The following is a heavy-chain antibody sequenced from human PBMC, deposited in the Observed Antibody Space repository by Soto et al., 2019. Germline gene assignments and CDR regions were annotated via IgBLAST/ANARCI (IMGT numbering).Heavy chain of an antibody. Sequence: EVQLVESGGGLVQPGGSLRLSCAASGFTFSSYDMHWVRQATGKGLEWVSAIGTAGDTYYPGSVKGRFAISRENAKNSLYLQMNSLRAGDTAVYYCASGPIQLWEFDYWGQGTLVTVSS. CDR3: ASGPIQLWEFDY. J-gene: IGHJ4*02. CDR1: GFTFSSYD. V-gene: IGHV3-13*01. D-gene: IGHD5-18*01. CDR2: IGTAGDT.